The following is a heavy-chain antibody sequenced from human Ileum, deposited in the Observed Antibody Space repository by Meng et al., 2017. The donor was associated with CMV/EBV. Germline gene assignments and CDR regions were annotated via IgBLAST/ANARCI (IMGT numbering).Heavy chain of an antibody. V-gene: IGHV4-30-4*08. CDR2: IFFSGNT. J-gene: IGHJ5*02. CDR3: ARFRIAALGNLFDP. D-gene: IGHD6-13*01. CDR1: GAYSSSGDSH. Sequence: AGLVQPSQNLSLSCTVSGAYSSSGDSHWSWIRQPPGKGLEWIGYIFFSGNTYYNPSLNNRVIISIDTPRNQFSLKVDSVTAADTAVYYCARFRIAALGNLFDPWGHGTLVTVSS.